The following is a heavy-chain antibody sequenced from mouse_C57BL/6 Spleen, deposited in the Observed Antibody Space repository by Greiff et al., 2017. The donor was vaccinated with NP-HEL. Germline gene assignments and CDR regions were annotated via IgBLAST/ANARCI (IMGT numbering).Heavy chain of an antibody. CDR2: IYPGSGST. J-gene: IGHJ4*01. CDR1: GYTFTSYW. V-gene: IGHV1-55*01. D-gene: IGHD1-1*01. CDR3: AREDYGSRTYYAMDY. Sequence: QVQLQQPGAELVKPGASVKMSCKASGYTFTSYWITWVKQRPGQGLEWIGDIYPGSGSTNYNEKFKSKATLTVDTSSSTAYMQLSSLTSEDSAVYYCAREDYGSRTYYAMDYWGQGTSVTVSS.